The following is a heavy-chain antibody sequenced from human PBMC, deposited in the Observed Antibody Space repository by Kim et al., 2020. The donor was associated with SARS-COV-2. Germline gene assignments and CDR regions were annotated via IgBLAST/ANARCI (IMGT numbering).Heavy chain of an antibody. V-gene: IGHV3-33*01. J-gene: IGHJ6*03. CDR3: ARDGSYGSGSYYDYYYYYMDV. Sequence: GGYLRLSCAASGFTFSSYGMHWVRQAPGKGLEWVAVIWYDGSNKYYADSVKGRFTISRDNSKNTLYLQMNSLRAEDTAVYYCARDGSYGSGSYYDYYYYYMDVWGKGTTVTVSS. D-gene: IGHD3-10*01. CDR1: GFTFSSYG. CDR2: IWYDGSNK.